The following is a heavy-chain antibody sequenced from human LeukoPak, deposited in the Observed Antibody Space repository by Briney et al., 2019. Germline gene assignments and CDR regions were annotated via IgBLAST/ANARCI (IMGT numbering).Heavy chain of an antibody. CDR3: AREGSPGTLDC. CDR2: ISGNGDTT. V-gene: IGHV3-64*01. J-gene: IGHJ4*02. CDR1: GFTFNGYS. Sequence: PGGSLRLSCAASGFTFNGYSMHWVRQAPGTGPEYISAISGNGDTTYYANSVKGRFTISRDNSKNTLYLQMGSLRVDDRALYYCAREGSPGTLDCWGQGTLVTVSS. D-gene: IGHD1-26*01.